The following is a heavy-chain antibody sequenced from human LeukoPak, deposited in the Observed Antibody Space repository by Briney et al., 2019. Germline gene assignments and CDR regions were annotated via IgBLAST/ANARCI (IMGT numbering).Heavy chain of an antibody. CDR3: ARDPWVEAARLDY. J-gene: IGHJ4*02. V-gene: IGHV3-30*02. CDR1: RFTFSRYG. CDR2: IRYDGSNK. Sequence: GGSLRLSCAASRFTFSRYGMHWVRQAPGKGLEWVAFIRYDGSNKHYADSVKGRFTISRDNSKNTLYLQMNSLRAEDTAVYYCARDPWVEAARLDYWGQGTLVTVSS. D-gene: IGHD6-6*01.